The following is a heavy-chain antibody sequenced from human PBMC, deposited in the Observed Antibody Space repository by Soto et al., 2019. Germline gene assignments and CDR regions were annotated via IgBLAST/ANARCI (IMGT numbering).Heavy chain of an antibody. CDR2: IRSKPNKYAT. D-gene: IGHD1-26*01. Sequence: GGSLRLSCAASGFTFSGSAMHWVRQASGKGLEWVGRIRSKPNKYATEYAASVKGRFTISRDDSKNTAYLQMNSLKTEDTAVYYCTRGDSGSYSAFDIWGQGTMVTVSS. V-gene: IGHV3-73*01. CDR3: TRGDSGSYSAFDI. CDR1: GFTFSGSA. J-gene: IGHJ3*02.